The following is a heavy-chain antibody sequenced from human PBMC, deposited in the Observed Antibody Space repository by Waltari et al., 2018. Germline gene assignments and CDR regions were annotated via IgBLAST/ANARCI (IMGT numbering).Heavy chain of an antibody. J-gene: IGHJ6*03. Sequence: EVQLVASGGGLVQPGGSLRLSCAASGFTFSSYAMSWVRQAHGKGLEWVSAISGSGGSTYYADSVKGRFTISRDNSKNTLYLQMNSLRAEDTAVYYCAKWGDCSGGSCYSPYYYMDVWGKGTTVTVSS. CDR1: GFTFSSYA. CDR3: AKWGDCSGGSCYSPYYYMDV. CDR2: ISGSGGST. D-gene: IGHD2-15*01. V-gene: IGHV3-23*04.